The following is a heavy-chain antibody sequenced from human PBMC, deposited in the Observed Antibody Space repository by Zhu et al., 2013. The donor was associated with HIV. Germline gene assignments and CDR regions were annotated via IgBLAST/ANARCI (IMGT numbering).Heavy chain of an antibody. J-gene: IGHJ5*02. V-gene: IGHV5-51*01. CDR3: ARARGCSSTSCYGGEGWFDP. D-gene: IGHD2-2*01. CDR1: GYSFTSYW. CDR2: IYPGDSDT. Sequence: VQLVQSGAEVKKPGESLKISCKGSGYSFTSYWIGWVRQMPGKGLEWMGIIYPGDSDTRYGPSFQGQVTISADKSISTAYLQWSSLKASDTAMYYCARARGCSSTSCYGGEGWFDPWGQGTLVTVSS.